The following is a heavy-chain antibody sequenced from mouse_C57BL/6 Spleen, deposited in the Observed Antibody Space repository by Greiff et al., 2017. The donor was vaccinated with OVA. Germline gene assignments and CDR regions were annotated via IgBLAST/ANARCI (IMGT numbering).Heavy chain of an antibody. D-gene: IGHD1-1*01. CDR3: ARKGYYYGSSYWFAY. J-gene: IGHJ3*01. Sequence: EVQGVESGGGLVKPGGSLKLSCAASGFTFSDYGMHWVRQAPEKGLEWVAYISSGSSTIYYADTVKGRFTISRDNAKNTLFLQMTSLRSEDTALYYCARKGYYYGSSYWFAYWGQGTLVTVSA. CDR1: GFTFSDYG. V-gene: IGHV5-17*01. CDR2: ISSGSSTI.